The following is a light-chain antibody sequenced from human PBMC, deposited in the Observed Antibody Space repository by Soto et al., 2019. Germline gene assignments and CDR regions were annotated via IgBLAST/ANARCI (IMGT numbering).Light chain of an antibody. J-gene: IGLJ3*02. CDR3: AAWDDRLNGPV. CDR1: SSNIGTNT. V-gene: IGLV1-44*01. Sequence: QSVLTQPPSASGTPGQRVTTSCSGSSSNIGTNTVNWYQQLPGTAPKLLIYTNNQRPSGVPDRFSASKSGTLASLAISGLQSEDEADYYCAAWDDRLNGPVFGGGTKLTVL. CDR2: TNN.